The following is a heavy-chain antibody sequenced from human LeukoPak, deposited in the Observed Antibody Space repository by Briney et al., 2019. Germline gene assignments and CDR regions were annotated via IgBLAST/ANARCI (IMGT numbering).Heavy chain of an antibody. V-gene: IGHV3-23*01. J-gene: IGHJ1*01. Sequence: GGSLRLSCAASGFTFNNYAMSWVRQAPGKGLEWVSAISGGGSTYNADSVKGRFTISRDNSKNTLYLQMNSLRAEDTAVYYCARDQDVAVAGLEYFQHWGQGTLVTVSS. CDR1: GFTFNNYA. CDR3: ARDQDVAVAGLEYFQH. D-gene: IGHD6-19*01. CDR2: ISGGGST.